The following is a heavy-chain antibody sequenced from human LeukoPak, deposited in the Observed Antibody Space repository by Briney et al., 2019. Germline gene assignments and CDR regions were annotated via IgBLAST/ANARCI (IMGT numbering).Heavy chain of an antibody. D-gene: IGHD5-12*01. V-gene: IGHV3-30*03. CDR3: ARGRSGYDPGGFDY. CDR2: ISYDGSNK. CDR1: GFTFSSYG. Sequence: GGSLRLSCAASGFTFSSYGMHWVRQAPGKGLEWVAVISYDGSNKYYADSVKGRFTISRDNSKNTLYLQMDSLRAEDTAVYYCARGRSGYDPGGFDYWGQGTLVTVSS. J-gene: IGHJ4*02.